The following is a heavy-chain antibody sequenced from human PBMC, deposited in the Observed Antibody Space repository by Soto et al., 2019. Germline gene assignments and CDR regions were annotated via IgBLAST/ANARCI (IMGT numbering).Heavy chain of an antibody. CDR2: IYYSGST. J-gene: IGHJ3*02. CDR1: GGSISSYY. Sequence: SETLSLTCTVSGGSISSYYWSWIRQPPGKGLEWIGYIYYSGSTNYNPSLKSRVTISVDTSKNQFSLKLSSVTAADTAVYYCARSVRYCSGGSCYFTRYAFDIWGQGTMVTVS. D-gene: IGHD2-15*01. V-gene: IGHV4-59*08. CDR3: ARSVRYCSGGSCYFTRYAFDI.